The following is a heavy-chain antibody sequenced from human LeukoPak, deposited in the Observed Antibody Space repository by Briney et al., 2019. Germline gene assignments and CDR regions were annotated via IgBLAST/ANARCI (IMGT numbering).Heavy chain of an antibody. CDR2: ISSSSSYI. D-gene: IGHD2-15*01. Sequence: GGSLRLSCAASGFTFSSYSMNWVRQAPGKGLEWVSSISSSSSYIYYADSVKGRFTISRDNAKNSLYLQMNSLRAEDTAVYYCARDLGTPGYCSGGSCYSGFDYWGQGTLVTVSS. CDR3: ARDLGTPGYCSGGSCYSGFDY. CDR1: GFTFSSYS. J-gene: IGHJ4*02. V-gene: IGHV3-21*01.